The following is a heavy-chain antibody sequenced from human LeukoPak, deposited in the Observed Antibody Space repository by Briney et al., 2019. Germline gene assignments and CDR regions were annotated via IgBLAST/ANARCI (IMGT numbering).Heavy chain of an antibody. CDR1: GGSISSYY. Sequence: PSETLSLTCTVSGGSISSYYWSWIRQPPGEGLEWIGYIYYSGSTNYNPSLKSRVTISVDTSKNQFSLKLSSVTAADTAVYYCATTVTHNWFDPWGQGTLVTVSS. V-gene: IGHV4-59*01. CDR2: IYYSGST. CDR3: ATTVTHNWFDP. D-gene: IGHD4-17*01. J-gene: IGHJ5*02.